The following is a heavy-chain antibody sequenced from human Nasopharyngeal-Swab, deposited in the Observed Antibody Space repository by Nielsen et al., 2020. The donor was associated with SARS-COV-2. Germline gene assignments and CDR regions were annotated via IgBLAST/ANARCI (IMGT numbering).Heavy chain of an antibody. CDR1: GGSFTTYS. V-gene: IGHV4-34*01. J-gene: IGHJ4*02. CDR3: ARGRYYGDYDY. D-gene: IGHD4-17*01. Sequence: SETLSLTCAVYGGSFTTYSWIWIRQPPGKGLEWIGEINHIGSTNYNTYNPSLNSRVTISLATSKNQFSLTLTSVTAADTAIYFCARGRYYGDYDYWGQGALVTGSS. CDR2: INHIGST.